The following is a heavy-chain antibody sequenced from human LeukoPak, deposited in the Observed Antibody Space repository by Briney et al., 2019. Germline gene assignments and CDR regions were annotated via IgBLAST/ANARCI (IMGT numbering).Heavy chain of an antibody. J-gene: IGHJ4*02. CDR3: AKDPDCTSGVCYTFFDY. CDR2: IYSDNT. Sequence: TGGSLRLSCTVSGFTVSSNSMSWVRQAPGKGLEWVSFIYSDNTHYSDSVKGRFTISRDNSKNTLYLQMNSLRAEDTAVYYCAKDPDCTSGVCYTFFDYWGQGTLVTVSS. CDR1: GFTVSSNS. V-gene: IGHV3-53*01. D-gene: IGHD2-8*01.